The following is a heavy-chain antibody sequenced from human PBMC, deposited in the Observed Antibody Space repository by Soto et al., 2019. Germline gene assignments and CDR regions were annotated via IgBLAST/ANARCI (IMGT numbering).Heavy chain of an antibody. J-gene: IGHJ6*02. CDR2: SKSKTDGGTT. D-gene: IGHD3-10*01. V-gene: IGHV3-15*07. Sequence: GGSLRLSCAASGFTFSNAWMNWVRQAPGKGLEWVGRSKSKTDGGTTDYHAPVKGRFTISRDDSKNTLYLQMNSLKTEDTAVYYCTTVSTLELWSSRTMDVWGQGTTVTVSS. CDR1: GFTFSNAW. CDR3: TTVSTLELWSSRTMDV.